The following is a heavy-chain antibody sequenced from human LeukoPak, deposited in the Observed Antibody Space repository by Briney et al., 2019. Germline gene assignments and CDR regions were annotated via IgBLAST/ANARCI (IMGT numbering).Heavy chain of an antibody. D-gene: IGHD3-22*01. CDR2: MNPNSDNT. CDR3: ARVHAPRYYYDSSGYLTSGGDY. Sequence: GASVKVSCKASGYTFTSYDINWVRQATGQGLEWMGWMNPNSDNTGYAQKFQGRVTMTRNTSISTAYMELSSLRSEDTAVYYCARVHAPRYYYDSSGYLTSGGDYWGQGTLVTVSS. J-gene: IGHJ4*02. CDR1: GYTFTSYD. V-gene: IGHV1-8*01.